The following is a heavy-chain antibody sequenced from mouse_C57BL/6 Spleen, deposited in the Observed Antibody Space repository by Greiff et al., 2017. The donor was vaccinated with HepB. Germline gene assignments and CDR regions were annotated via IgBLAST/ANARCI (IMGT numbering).Heavy chain of an antibody. V-gene: IGHV3-6*01. CDR2: ISYDGSN. D-gene: IGHD2-2*01. CDR3: ARYGYDGAWFAY. Sequence: VQLQQSGPGLVKPSQSLSLTCSVTGYSITSGYYWNWIRQFPGNKLEWMGYISYDGSNNYNPSLKNRISITRDTSKNQFFLKLNSVTTEDTATYYCARYGYDGAWFAYWGQGTLVTVSA. J-gene: IGHJ3*01. CDR1: GYSITSGYY.